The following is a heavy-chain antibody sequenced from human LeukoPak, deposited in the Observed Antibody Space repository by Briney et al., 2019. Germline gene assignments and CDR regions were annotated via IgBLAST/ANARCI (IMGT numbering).Heavy chain of an antibody. Sequence: PGGSLRLSCAASAFTVSNNDMNWVRRAPGEEPEGVSAINDGGDNTYYDDSMRGRFTISRDNAKNTLSLQMNSLRAEDTAVYYCAKKETVVSPGNYFDHWGQGTLVTVSS. CDR1: AFTVSNND. J-gene: IGHJ4*02. V-gene: IGHV3-23*01. D-gene: IGHD4-23*01. CDR2: INDGGDNT. CDR3: AKKETVVSPGNYFDH.